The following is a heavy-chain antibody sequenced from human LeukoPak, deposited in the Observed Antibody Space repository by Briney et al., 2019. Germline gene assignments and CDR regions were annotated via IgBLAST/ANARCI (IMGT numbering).Heavy chain of an antibody. D-gene: IGHD1-26*01. J-gene: IGHJ4*02. V-gene: IGHV4-39*01. Sequence: SETLSLNCTVSGDYISSSSYYWGWIRQTPGTGLEWIGSVYKNGNNYHNPSLKSRVSISIDTSKNQFSLKVTSVTVADTAVYYCVGPGTSGTEGLEYWGQGTLVTVSS. CDR2: VYKNGNN. CDR1: GDYISSSSYY. CDR3: VGPGTSGTEGLEY.